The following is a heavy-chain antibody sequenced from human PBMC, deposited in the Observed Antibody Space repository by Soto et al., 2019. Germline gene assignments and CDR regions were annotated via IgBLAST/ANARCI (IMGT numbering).Heavy chain of an antibody. V-gene: IGHV3-74*01. Sequence: GGSLRLSCAASGFTLRGYWMHWVRQAPGKGLVWVSHINSDGSSTNYADSVKDRFTISRDNAKNTLFLQMNSLRAEDTAVYHCARAYCGGDCYSGIDYWGQGTVVTVSS. CDR3: ARAYCGGDCYSGIDY. CDR1: GFTLRGYW. CDR2: INSDGSST. D-gene: IGHD2-21*02. J-gene: IGHJ4*02.